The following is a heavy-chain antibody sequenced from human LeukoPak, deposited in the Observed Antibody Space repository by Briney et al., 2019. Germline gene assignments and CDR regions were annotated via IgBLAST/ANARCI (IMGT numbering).Heavy chain of an antibody. CDR2: VDHTGST. Sequence: SETLSLTCSVSGDSISMHYWSWIRQPPGKGLEWIGYVDHTGSTNFNPSLNGRVSISRDTSKNLFSLRLRSVTAADTAVYFCARASPLLGYCSGGSCFTTGLDYWGQGTLVTVSS. V-gene: IGHV4-59*11. J-gene: IGHJ4*02. D-gene: IGHD2-15*01. CDR1: GDSISMHY. CDR3: ARASPLLGYCSGGSCFTTGLDY.